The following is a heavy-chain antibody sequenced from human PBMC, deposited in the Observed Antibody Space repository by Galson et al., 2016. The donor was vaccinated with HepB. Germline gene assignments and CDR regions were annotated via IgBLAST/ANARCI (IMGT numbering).Heavy chain of an antibody. J-gene: IGHJ4*02. CDR3: ARGKEGISV. CDR2: IYHSGST. Sequence: TLSLTCAVSGGSISSGGYSWTWIRQPPGEGLECIGYIYHSGSTSYSPSLKSRVTISLDRSKNQFSLNLNSVTAADTAVYYCARGKEGISVWGQGTLVTVSS. D-gene: IGHD6-13*01. V-gene: IGHV4-30-2*01. CDR1: GGSISSGGYS.